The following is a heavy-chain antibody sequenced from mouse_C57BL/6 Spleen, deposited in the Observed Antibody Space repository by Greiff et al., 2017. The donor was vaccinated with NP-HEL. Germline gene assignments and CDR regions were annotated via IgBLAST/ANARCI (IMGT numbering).Heavy chain of an antibody. CDR3: ARSPEVRTYYFDY. CDR2: ISSGSSTI. CDR1: GFTFSDYG. J-gene: IGHJ2*01. V-gene: IGHV5-17*01. Sequence: EVKVVESGGGLVKPGGSLKLSCAASGFTFSDYGMHWVRQAPEKGLEWVAYISSGSSTIYYADTVKGRFTISRDNAKNTLFLQMTSLRSEDTAMYYCARSPEVRTYYFDYRGQGTTLTVAS. D-gene: IGHD2-2*01.